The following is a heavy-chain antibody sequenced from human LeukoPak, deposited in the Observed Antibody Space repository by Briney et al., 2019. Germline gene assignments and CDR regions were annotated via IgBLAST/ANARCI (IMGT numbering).Heavy chain of an antibody. CDR2: IKQDGSDK. J-gene: IGHJ4*02. V-gene: IGHV3-7*01. CDR3: ARHSSGSYYTY. D-gene: IGHD3-10*01. CDR1: GFTFSSSW. Sequence: PGGSLILSCAASGFTFSSSWMSWVRQAPGKGLEWVAHIKQDGSDKYYVDSVKGRFTISRDNAKNSLYLQLNSLRVEDTAMYYCARHSSGSYYTYWGQGTLVTVSS.